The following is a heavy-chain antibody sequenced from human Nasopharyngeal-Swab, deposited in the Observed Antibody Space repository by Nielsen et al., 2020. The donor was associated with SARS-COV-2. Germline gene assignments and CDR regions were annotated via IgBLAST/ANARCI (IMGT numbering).Heavy chain of an antibody. CDR3: ARDPSGDYYYDSSRRPRHYFDY. Sequence: WVRQAPGQGLEWLGGIIPIFGTANYAQKFQGRATITADESTSTAYKEMSSLRSEDTAVYYCARDPSGDYYYDSSRRPRHYFDYWGQGTLVTVSS. D-gene: IGHD3-22*01. V-gene: IGHV1-69*01. J-gene: IGHJ4*02. CDR2: IIPIFGTA.